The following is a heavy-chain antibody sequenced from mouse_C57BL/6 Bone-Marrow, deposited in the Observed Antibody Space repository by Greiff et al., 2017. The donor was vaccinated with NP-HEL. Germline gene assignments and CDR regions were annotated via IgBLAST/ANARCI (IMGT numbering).Heavy chain of an antibody. CDR1: GYTFTDYY. D-gene: IGHD2-2*01. CDR2: INPYNGGT. V-gene: IGHV1-19*01. Sequence: EVQLQQSGPVLVKPGASVKMSCKASGYTFTDYYMNWVKQSHGKSLEWIGVINPYNGGTSYNQKFKGKATLTVDKSSSTAYMELNSLTSEDSAVYYCARDGYDPYWYYDVWGTGTTVTVSS. J-gene: IGHJ1*03. CDR3: ARDGYDPYWYYDV.